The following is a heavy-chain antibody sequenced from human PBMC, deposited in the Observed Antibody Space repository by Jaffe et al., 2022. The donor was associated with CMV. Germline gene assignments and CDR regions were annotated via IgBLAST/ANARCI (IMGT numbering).Heavy chain of an antibody. CDR3: ARYPRLVDSSGYYYLYYYGMDV. J-gene: IGHJ6*02. Sequence: QVTLKESGPVLVKPTETLTLTCTVSGFSLSNARMGVSWIRQPPGKALEWLAHIFSNDEKSYSTSLKSRLTISKDTSKSQVVLTMTNMDPVDTATYYCARYPRLVDSSGYYYLYYYGMDVWGQGTTVTVSS. V-gene: IGHV2-26*01. CDR2: IFSNDEK. D-gene: IGHD3-22*01. CDR1: GFSLSNARMG.